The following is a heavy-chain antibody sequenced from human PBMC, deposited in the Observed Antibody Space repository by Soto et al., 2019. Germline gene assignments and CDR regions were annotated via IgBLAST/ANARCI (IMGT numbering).Heavy chain of an antibody. D-gene: IGHD5-18*01. Sequence: PSETLSLTCTVSGGSISSYYWSWIRQPPGKGLEWIGYIYYSGSTNYNPSLKSRVTISVDTSKNQFSLKLSSVTAADTAVYYCARVVDTAMVTVGPFDYWGQGTMVTVSS. CDR2: IYYSGST. J-gene: IGHJ4*02. CDR1: GGSISSYY. V-gene: IGHV4-59*01. CDR3: ARVVDTAMVTVGPFDY.